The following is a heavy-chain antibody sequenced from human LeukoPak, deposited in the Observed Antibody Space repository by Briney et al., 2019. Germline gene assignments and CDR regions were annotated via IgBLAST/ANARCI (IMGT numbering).Heavy chain of an antibody. Sequence: SETLSLTCTVSGDSISSYYWSWIRQPPGKGLEWIGYIYYSGSTNYNPSLKSRVTISVDTSKNQFSLKLSSVTAADTAVYYCAKRDARNSYGSPNVAFDIWGQGTMVTVSS. D-gene: IGHD5-18*01. V-gene: IGHV4-59*01. CDR1: GDSISSYY. CDR2: IYYSGST. CDR3: AKRDARNSYGSPNVAFDI. J-gene: IGHJ3*02.